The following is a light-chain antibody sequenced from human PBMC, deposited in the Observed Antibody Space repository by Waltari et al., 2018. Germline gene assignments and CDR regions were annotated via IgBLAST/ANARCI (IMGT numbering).Light chain of an antibody. J-gene: IGLJ2*01. Sequence: QSALTQPRSVSGSPGQSVTISCTGTSRNVGGYNYVSWYQQHPGKAPRLIIFDVSKRPSGVPDRFSGSKSGNTASLTISGLQAEDEADYYCCSYAGRVVFGGGTKLTVL. V-gene: IGLV2-11*01. CDR2: DVS. CDR3: CSYAGRVV. CDR1: SRNVGGYNY.